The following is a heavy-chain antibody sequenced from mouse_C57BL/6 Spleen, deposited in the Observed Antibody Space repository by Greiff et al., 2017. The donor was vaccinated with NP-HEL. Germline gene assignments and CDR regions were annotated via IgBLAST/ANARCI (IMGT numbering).Heavy chain of an antibody. V-gene: IGHV1-82*01. CDR3: ARAGGYSYYFDY. CDR2: IYPGDGDT. D-gene: IGHD2-3*01. J-gene: IGHJ2*01. Sequence: VKLVESGPELVKPGASVKISCKASGYAFSSSWMNWVKQRPGKGLEWIGRIYPGDGDTNYNGKFKGKATLTADKSSSTAYMQLSSLTSEDSAVYFCARAGGYSYYFDYWGQGTTLTVSS. CDR1: GYAFSSSW.